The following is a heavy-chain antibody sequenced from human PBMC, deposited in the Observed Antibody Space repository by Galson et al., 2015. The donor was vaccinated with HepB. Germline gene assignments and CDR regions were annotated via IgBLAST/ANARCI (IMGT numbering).Heavy chain of an antibody. J-gene: IGHJ4*02. D-gene: IGHD2-15*01. CDR1: EYSFDNYW. CDR3: ARIGYCSGGSCYSRGYFDY. Sequence: QSGAEVKKPGESLRISCRTSEYSFDNYWIGWVRQMPGKGLEWMGIIYPGDSDTRYSPSFQGQVTISADSSINTAYLQWSSLEASDTAMYYCARIGYCSGGSCYSRGYFDYWGQGTLVTVSS. CDR2: IYPGDSDT. V-gene: IGHV5-51*01.